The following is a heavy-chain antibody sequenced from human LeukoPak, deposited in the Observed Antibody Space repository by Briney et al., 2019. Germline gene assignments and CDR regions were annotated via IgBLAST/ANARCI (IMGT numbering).Heavy chain of an antibody. D-gene: IGHD6-13*01. CDR3: ARLSESAGIDY. V-gene: IGHV4-4*09. Sequence: SETLSLTCTVSGGSISSYYWSWIRPPPGKGLEWIGYIYTSGSTNYNPSLKSRATISVDTSKNQFSLKLSSVTAADTAVYYCARLSESAGIDYWGQGTLVTVSS. CDR1: GGSISSYY. CDR2: IYTSGST. J-gene: IGHJ4*02.